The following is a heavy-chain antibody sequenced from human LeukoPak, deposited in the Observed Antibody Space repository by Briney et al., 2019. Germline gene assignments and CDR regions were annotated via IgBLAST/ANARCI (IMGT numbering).Heavy chain of an antibody. Sequence: ASVKVSCKASGYTFTDYYTHWVRQAPGQGLEWMAWMNPNSGGTSYAQKFQGRVTMTRDTSISTAYMELSRLRFDDTAVYYCARNKEGKSLDYWGPGTPVTVSS. V-gene: IGHV1-2*02. CDR1: GYTFTDYY. J-gene: IGHJ4*02. CDR2: MNPNSGGT. CDR3: ARNKEGKSLDY.